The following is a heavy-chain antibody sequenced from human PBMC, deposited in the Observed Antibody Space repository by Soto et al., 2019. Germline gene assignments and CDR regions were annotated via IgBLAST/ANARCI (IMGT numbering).Heavy chain of an antibody. CDR3: ASRPNYYDSSGYSAFFALDI. D-gene: IGHD3-22*01. Sequence: QVQLQESGPGLVKPSGTLSLTCAVSGGSISSSNWWSWVRQPPGKGLEWIGEIYHSGSTNYNPSRKCRVTISVDKSKNQFSLKLSSVTAADTAVYYCASRPNYYDSSGYSAFFALDIWGQGTMVTVSS. CDR2: IYHSGST. J-gene: IGHJ3*02. V-gene: IGHV4-4*02. CDR1: GGSISSSNW.